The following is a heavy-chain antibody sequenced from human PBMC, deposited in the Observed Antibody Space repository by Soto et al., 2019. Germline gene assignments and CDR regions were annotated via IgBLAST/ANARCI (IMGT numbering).Heavy chain of an antibody. V-gene: IGHV1-69*12. D-gene: IGHD3-22*01. J-gene: IGHJ6*02. Sequence: QVQLVQSGAEVKKPGSSVKVSCTASGGSLSNFGISWVRQAPGQGLEWMGAIIPVFGTPNYAQKFQDRVTINADESTTTVYMALRSLTSEDTAVYYCARGAATKIVVTTCYAMDVLGQWTTVTVSS. CDR1: GGSLSNFG. CDR3: ARGAATKIVVTTCYAMDV. CDR2: IIPVFGTP.